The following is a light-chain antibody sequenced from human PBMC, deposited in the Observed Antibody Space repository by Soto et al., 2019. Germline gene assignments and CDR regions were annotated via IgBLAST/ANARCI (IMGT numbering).Light chain of an antibody. J-gene: IGKJ5*01. V-gene: IGKV3-20*01. Sequence: EIVLTDSPCTLSLSPGERATLSCRASQSVSSNLAWYQQKPGQAPRLLIYGASSRAAGIPDRFSGSGSGTDFTLTINRLEPEDFAVYFCQQYGNSPITFGQGTRLEIK. CDR3: QQYGNSPIT. CDR2: GAS. CDR1: QSVSSN.